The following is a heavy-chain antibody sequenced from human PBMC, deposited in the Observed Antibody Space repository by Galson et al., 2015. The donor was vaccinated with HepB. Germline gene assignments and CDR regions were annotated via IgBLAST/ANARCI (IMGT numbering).Heavy chain of an antibody. J-gene: IGHJ4*02. Sequence: SLRLSCAASGFSFISYAMHWVRQAPGKGLEWVAVISSDGNHKYYADSLKGRFTISRDNSRNTLYLQMNSLRADDSAFYYCARGESDKDSEPPDDWGQGTLVTVS. D-gene: IGHD1-26*01. CDR1: GFSFISYA. V-gene: IGHV3-30*03. CDR3: ARGESDKDSEPPDD. CDR2: ISSDGNHK.